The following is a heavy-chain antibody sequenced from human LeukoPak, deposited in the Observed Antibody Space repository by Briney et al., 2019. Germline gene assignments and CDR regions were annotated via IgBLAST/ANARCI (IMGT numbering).Heavy chain of an antibody. V-gene: IGHV3-23*01. J-gene: IGHJ3*02. D-gene: IGHD3-22*01. CDR3: AKDRYYDSSGYYYYAFDI. Sequence: GGTLRLSCAASGFTFSNYGISWVRQAPGKGLEWVSSISASGGGTYYADSVKGRFTISRDNSKNTLYLQMNSLRAEDTAVYYCAKDRYYDSSGYYYYAFDIWGQGTMVTVSS. CDR1: GFTFSNYG. CDR2: ISASGGGT.